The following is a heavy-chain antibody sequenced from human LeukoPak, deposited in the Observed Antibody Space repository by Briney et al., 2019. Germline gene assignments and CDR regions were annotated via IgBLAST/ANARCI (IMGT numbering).Heavy chain of an antibody. J-gene: IGHJ4*02. CDR1: GGSISSYY. CDR3: AGPGVLGASFYFDY. V-gene: IGHV4-4*07. D-gene: IGHD3-10*02. Sequence: SETLSLTCTVSGGSISSYYWSWIRQPAGKGLEWIGRIYTSGSTNYNPSLKSRVTMSVDTSKNQFSLKLSSVTAADTAVYYCAGPGVLGASFYFDYWGQGTLVTVSS. CDR2: IYTSGST.